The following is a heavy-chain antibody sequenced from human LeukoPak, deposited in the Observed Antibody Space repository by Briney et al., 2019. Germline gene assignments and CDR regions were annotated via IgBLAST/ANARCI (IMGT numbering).Heavy chain of an antibody. D-gene: IGHD3-22*01. CDR1: GFTFNSYA. J-gene: IGHJ5*02. CDR2: ISAGGAST. CDR3: AKDRGNYYDSPRFDP. V-gene: IGHV3-23*01. Sequence: GGSLRLSCAASGFTFNSYAMSWVRQAPGKGLEWVSSISAGGASTYYADSVKGRFTISRDNSKNTLYLQFNSLRAEDTAVYCCAKDRGNYYDSPRFDPWGQGTLVTVSS.